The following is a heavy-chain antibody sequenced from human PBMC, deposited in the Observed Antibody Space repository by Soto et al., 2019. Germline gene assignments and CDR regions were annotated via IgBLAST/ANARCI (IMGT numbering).Heavy chain of an antibody. J-gene: IGHJ4*02. CDR3: ARGARNYYYFDC. D-gene: IGHD1-7*01. CDR1: GFTFSNYW. Sequence: EVQLVESGGGLVQPGGSLRLSCVASGFTFSNYWIHWVRQAPGKGLVWVSRINGDGSSTNYADSVKGQFTISRDNAKNTVYLQMNCLRVEDTAVYYCARGARNYYYFDCWGQGTLVTVSS. CDR2: INGDGSST. V-gene: IGHV3-74*01.